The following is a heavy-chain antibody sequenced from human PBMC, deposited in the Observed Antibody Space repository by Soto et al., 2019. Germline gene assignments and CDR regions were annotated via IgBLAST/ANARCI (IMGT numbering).Heavy chain of an antibody. CDR2: IYHSGST. V-gene: IGHV4-30-2*01. CDR1: GGSISSGGYS. J-gene: IGHJ3*02. Sequence: SETLSLTCAVSGGSISSGGYSWSWIRQPPGKGLEWIGYIYHSGSTYYNPSLKSRVTISVDRSRNQFSLKLSSVTAADTAVYYCARDGGAFDIWGQGTMVTVSS. CDR3: ARDGGAFDI. D-gene: IGHD3-3*01.